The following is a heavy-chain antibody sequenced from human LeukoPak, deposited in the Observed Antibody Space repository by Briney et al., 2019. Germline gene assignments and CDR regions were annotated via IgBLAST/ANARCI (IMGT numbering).Heavy chain of an antibody. D-gene: IGHD3-10*01. J-gene: IGHJ4*02. V-gene: IGHV4-59*01. CDR1: GGSISTYS. CDR3: ARVDRSGSDY. Sequence: SETLSLTCTVSGGSISTYSWSWIRQPPGKGLEWIGYIYNSENTNYNPSLKCRVTISVDTSKNQFSLKLSSVTAADTAVYYCARVDRSGSDYWGQGIMVTVSS. CDR2: IYNSENT.